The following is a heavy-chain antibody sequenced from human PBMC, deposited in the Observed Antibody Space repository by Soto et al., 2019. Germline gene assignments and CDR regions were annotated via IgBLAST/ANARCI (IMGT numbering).Heavy chain of an antibody. CDR3: ARGGSGRRDGYRDAFDI. J-gene: IGHJ3*02. CDR1: GFTFSSYA. CDR2: ISYDGSNK. D-gene: IGHD3-10*01. Sequence: QVQLVESGGGVVQPGRSLRLSCAASGFTFSSYAMHWVRQAPGKGLEWVAVISYDGSNKYYADSVKGRFTISRDNSKNTLYLQMNSLSAEDTAVYYCARGGSGRRDGYRDAFDIWGQGTMVTVSS. V-gene: IGHV3-30-3*01.